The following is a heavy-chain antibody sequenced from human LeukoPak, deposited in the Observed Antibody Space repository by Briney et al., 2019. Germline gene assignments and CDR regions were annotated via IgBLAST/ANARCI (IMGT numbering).Heavy chain of an antibody. D-gene: IGHD3-3*01. J-gene: IGHJ1*01. Sequence: PSQTLSLTCTVSGGSISSGSYYWSWIRQPAGKGLEWIGRIYTSGSTNYNPSLKSRVTISVDTSKNQFSLKLSSVTAADTAVYYCASRYDSSGAEYFQHWGQGTLVTVSS. CDR1: GGSISSGSYY. CDR2: IYTSGST. V-gene: IGHV4-61*02. CDR3: ASRYDSSGAEYFQH.